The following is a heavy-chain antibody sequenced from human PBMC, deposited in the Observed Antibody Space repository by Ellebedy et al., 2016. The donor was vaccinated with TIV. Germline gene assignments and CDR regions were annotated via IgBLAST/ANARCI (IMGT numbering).Heavy chain of an antibody. V-gene: IGHV4-31*03. CDR2: IYYSGST. CDR1: GGFISSGGYS. CDR3: ASGQLAEHY. Sequence: SETLSLTXTVPGGFISSGGYSWSWIRQHPGKGLVWIGYIYYSGSTYYNPSLKSRVTISVDTSKNQFSLRPTSVTAADTAVYYCASGQLAEHYWGQGTLVTVSS. D-gene: IGHD6-6*01. J-gene: IGHJ4*02.